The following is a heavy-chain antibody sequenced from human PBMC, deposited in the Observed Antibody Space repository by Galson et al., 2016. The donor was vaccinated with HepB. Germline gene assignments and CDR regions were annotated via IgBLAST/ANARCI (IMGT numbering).Heavy chain of an antibody. J-gene: IGHJ4*02. V-gene: IGHV4-59*01. CDR3: ARDNSAWPRALAY. Sequence: SETLSLTCTVSGGSISSYFWTWIRQSPGKGLEWIGHFYYSGTTDYSPSLKSRVTISVDTSKNQFSLNLRSVTPADTAVYYCARDNSAWPRALAYWGRGTPVTVSS. D-gene: IGHD6-19*01. CDR2: FYYSGTT. CDR1: GGSISSYF.